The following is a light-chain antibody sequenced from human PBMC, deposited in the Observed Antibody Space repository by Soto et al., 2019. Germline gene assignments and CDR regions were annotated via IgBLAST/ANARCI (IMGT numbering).Light chain of an antibody. CDR1: QSVSSN. CDR3: QQYNNWPPLT. J-gene: IGKJ4*01. Sequence: ETVMTQSPASLSVSPGESATLSCRASQSVSSNLAWYQQKPGQAPRLRIYGASTRATAIPARFSGSGSGTAFTLTISGLQSEDFAVYYCQQYNNWPPLTFGGGTKVEIK. CDR2: GAS. V-gene: IGKV3-15*01.